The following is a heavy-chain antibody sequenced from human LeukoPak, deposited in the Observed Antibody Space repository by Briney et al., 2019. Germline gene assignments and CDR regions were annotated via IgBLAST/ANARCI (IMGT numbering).Heavy chain of an antibody. V-gene: IGHV3-23*01. CDR3: ARDLYDILTGYYLGWFDP. D-gene: IGHD3-9*01. CDR1: GFTFSSYA. Sequence: GGSLRLSCAASGFTFSSYAMSWVRQAPGKGLEWVSAISGSGGSTYYADSVKGRFTISRDNSKNTLYLQMNSLRAEDTAVYYCARDLYDILTGYYLGWFDPWGQGTLVTVSS. CDR2: ISGSGGST. J-gene: IGHJ5*02.